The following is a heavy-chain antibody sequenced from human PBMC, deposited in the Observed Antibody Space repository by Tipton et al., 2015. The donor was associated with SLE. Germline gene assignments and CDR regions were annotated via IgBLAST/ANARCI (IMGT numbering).Heavy chain of an antibody. Sequence: TLSLTCAVYGGSFSGYYWSWIRQPPGKGLEWIGEINHSGSTNYNPSLKSRVTISADKSISTAYLQWSSLKASDTAMYYCARLPWGDFWSGYSYYFDYWGQGTLVTVSS. CDR1: GGSFSGYY. CDR2: INHSGST. D-gene: IGHD3-3*01. V-gene: IGHV4-34*01. CDR3: ARLPWGDFWSGYSYYFDY. J-gene: IGHJ4*02.